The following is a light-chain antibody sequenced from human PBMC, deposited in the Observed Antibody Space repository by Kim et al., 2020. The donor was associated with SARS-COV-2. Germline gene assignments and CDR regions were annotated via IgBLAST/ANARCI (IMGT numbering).Light chain of an antibody. CDR2: GNN. Sequence: GQTVRITCQGDSLRRFYATWYQQKPGQAPVVVIFGNNNRPSGIPDRFSGSYSGNTASLTISGAQAEDEADYYCNSRDTSGNQPYVLFGGGTKVTVL. CDR3: NSRDTSGNQPYVL. V-gene: IGLV3-19*01. CDR1: SLRRFY. J-gene: IGLJ3*02.